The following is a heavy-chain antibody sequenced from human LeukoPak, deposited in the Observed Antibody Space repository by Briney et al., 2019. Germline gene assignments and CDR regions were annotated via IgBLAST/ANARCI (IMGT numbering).Heavy chain of an antibody. D-gene: IGHD3-22*01. CDR1: GGTFSSYA. Sequence: ASVKVSCKASGGTFSSYAISWVRQAPGQGLEWMGGIIPIFGTANYAQKFQGRVTITADESTSTAYMELSRLRSDDTAVYYCARAPEADSSGYYHFDYWGQGTLVTVSS. CDR3: ARAPEADSSGYYHFDY. V-gene: IGHV1-69*13. CDR2: IIPIFGTA. J-gene: IGHJ4*02.